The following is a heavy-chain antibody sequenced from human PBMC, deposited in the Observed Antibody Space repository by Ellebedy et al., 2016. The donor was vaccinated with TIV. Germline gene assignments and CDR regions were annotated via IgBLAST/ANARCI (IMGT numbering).Heavy chain of an antibody. CDR2: ISDSGGNT. Sequence: GESLKISXAASGFPFSSYAMSWVRQPPGKGLEWVSSISDSGGNTYYADSVRGRFTFSRDNSKNTLYLQMNSVRAEDTAVYYCAKGWLGAGAGTDFDYWGRGTLVTVSS. D-gene: IGHD6-13*01. J-gene: IGHJ4*02. CDR1: GFPFSSYA. CDR3: AKGWLGAGAGTDFDY. V-gene: IGHV3-23*01.